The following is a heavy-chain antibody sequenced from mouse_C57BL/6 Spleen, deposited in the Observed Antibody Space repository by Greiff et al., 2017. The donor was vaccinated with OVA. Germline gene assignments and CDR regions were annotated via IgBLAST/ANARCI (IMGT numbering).Heavy chain of an antibody. CDR1: GIDFSRYW. V-gene: IGHV4-1*01. D-gene: IGHD3-3*01. Sequence: EVKLLESGGGLVQPGGSLKLSCAASGIDFSRYWMSWVRRVPGKGLEWIGEINPVVSTINYAPFLKDKFIISRDNAKNTLYLQMSKVRSEDTSLYYCARAQGSWFAYWGQGTLVTVSA. CDR2: INPVVSTI. J-gene: IGHJ3*01. CDR3: ARAQGSWFAY.